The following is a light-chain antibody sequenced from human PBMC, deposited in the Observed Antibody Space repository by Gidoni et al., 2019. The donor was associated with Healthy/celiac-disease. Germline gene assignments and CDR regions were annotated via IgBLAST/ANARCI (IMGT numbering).Light chain of an antibody. J-gene: IGKJ1*01. CDR3: QQYGSSPQT. CDR1: QSVSSSY. Sequence: EIVLTQSPGTLSLSRGERATLSCRASQSVSSSYLAWYQQKPGQAPRLLIYGASSRATGIPDRFSGSGSGTDFTLTISRLEPEDFAVYYCQQYGSSPQTFGQGIKVEIK. V-gene: IGKV3-20*01. CDR2: GAS.